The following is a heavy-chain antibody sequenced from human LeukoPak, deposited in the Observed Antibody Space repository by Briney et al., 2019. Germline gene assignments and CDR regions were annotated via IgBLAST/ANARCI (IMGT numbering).Heavy chain of an antibody. CDR3: ARAAADGSGTYYEIDY. V-gene: IGHV1-69*06. CDR2: IIPIFDTP. D-gene: IGHD3-10*01. CDR1: GGTISSYA. J-gene: IGHJ4*02. Sequence: GASVKVSCKASGGTISSYAITWVRQAPGQGLEWMGGIIPIFDTPNYAQKFQGRVTITADKSTSTAYMELSRLRSEDTAVYYCARAAADGSGTYYEIDYWGQGTLVTVSS.